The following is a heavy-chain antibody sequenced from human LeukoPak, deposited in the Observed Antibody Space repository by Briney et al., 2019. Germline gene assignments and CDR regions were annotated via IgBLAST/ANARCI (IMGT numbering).Heavy chain of an antibody. Sequence: GGSLRLSCTASGFTFGDYAMTWVRQAPGKGLEWVGFIRSKAYGGTTEYAASVKGRSTISRDDYKSIAYLQMNSLKTEDTAVYYYTPHPYDYGDYVFWFDPWGQGTLVTVSS. CDR2: IRSKAYGGTT. CDR3: TPHPYDYGDYVFWFDP. D-gene: IGHD4-17*01. V-gene: IGHV3-49*04. J-gene: IGHJ5*02. CDR1: GFTFGDYA.